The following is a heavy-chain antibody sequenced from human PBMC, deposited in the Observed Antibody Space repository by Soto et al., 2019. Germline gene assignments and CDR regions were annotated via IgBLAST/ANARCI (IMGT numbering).Heavy chain of an antibody. CDR1: GYTFTSYA. CDR2: INAGNGNT. J-gene: IGHJ6*03. CDR3: ARDLGYCSGGSCYSQYYYYYYYMDV. Sequence: ASVKVSCKASGYTFTSYAVHWVRQAPGQRLEWMGWINAGNGNTKYSQKFQGRVTITRDTSASTAYMELSSLRSEDTAVYYCARDLGYCSGGSCYSQYYYYYYYMDVWGKGTTVTVSS. V-gene: IGHV1-3*01. D-gene: IGHD2-15*01.